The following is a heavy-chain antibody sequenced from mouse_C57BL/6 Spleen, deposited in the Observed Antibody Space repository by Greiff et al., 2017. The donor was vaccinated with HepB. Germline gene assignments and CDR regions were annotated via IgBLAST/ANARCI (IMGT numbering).Heavy chain of an antibody. CDR2: IYPGSGST. CDR3: ARDGNPYYAMDY. CDR1: GYTFTSYW. V-gene: IGHV1-55*01. Sequence: QVQLQQPGAELVKPGASVKMSCKASGYTFTSYWITWVKQRPGQGLEWIGDIYPGSGSTNYNEKFKSKATLTVDTSSSTAYMQLSSLTSEDSAVYYCARDGNPYYAMDYWCQGTSVTVSS. J-gene: IGHJ4*01. D-gene: IGHD2-1*01.